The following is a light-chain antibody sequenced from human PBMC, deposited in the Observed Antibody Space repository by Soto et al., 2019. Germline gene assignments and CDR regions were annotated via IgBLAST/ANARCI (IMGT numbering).Light chain of an antibody. Sequence: AIQMTQSPSSLSASVGDRVTITCRASQDIRKDLAWYQQKPGKAPQILIYGASTLQTGVASRFSGSGSATDFTLTISSLQPDDFATYYCQHYNSYSEAFGQGTKGDIK. J-gene: IGKJ1*01. V-gene: IGKV1-6*01. CDR2: GAS. CDR1: QDIRKD. CDR3: QHYNSYSEA.